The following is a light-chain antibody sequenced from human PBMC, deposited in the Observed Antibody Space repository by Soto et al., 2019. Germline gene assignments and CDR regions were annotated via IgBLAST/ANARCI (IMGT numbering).Light chain of an antibody. V-gene: IGKV3-20*01. Sequence: EIVLTQSPGTLSLSPGERATLSCRASQSVSSSYFAWYQQKPGQAPRLLIYGASTRATGIPDRFSGSGSGTDFTLPISRLEPEDFAVYYCQQYGSSRLTFGGGTKVEIK. J-gene: IGKJ4*01. CDR3: QQYGSSRLT. CDR1: QSVSSSY. CDR2: GAS.